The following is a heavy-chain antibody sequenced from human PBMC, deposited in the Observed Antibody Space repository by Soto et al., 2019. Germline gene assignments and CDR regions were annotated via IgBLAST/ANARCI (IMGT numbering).Heavy chain of an antibody. CDR2: IWYDGSNK. D-gene: IGHD3-22*01. J-gene: IGHJ4*02. Sequence: GGSLRLSCAASGFTFSSYGMHWVRQAPGKGLEWVAVIWYDGSNKYYADSVKGRFTISRDNSKNTLYLQMNGLRAEDTAVYYCARGTFYYDSSGHYAPEYWGQGTLVTVSS. V-gene: IGHV3-33*01. CDR1: GFTFSSYG. CDR3: ARGTFYYDSSGHYAPEY.